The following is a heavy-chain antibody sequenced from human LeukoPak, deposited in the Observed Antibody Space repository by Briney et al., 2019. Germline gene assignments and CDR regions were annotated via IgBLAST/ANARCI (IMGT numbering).Heavy chain of an antibody. V-gene: IGHV3-23*01. D-gene: IGHD2-21*01. CDR2: FGDSGNT. Sequence: GGSLRLSCAASGFTLSSYAMSWVRQAPGKGLEWVPPFGDSGNTYHADSVKGRFTISKDSSKNTLFLQMNRLRPEDAAVYYCAKAPVTTCRGAYCYPFDYWGQGTLVTVSS. CDR1: GFTLSSYA. CDR3: AKAPVTTCRGAYCYPFDY. J-gene: IGHJ4*02.